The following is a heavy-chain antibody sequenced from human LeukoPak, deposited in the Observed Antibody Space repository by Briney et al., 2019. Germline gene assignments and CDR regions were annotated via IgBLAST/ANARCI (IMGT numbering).Heavy chain of an antibody. J-gene: IGHJ5*02. CDR2: IKEDGSVK. D-gene: IGHD3-16*01. Sequence: PGGSLRLSCVVSGFTFSSNWMSWVRQAPGKGLEWVGNIKEDGSVKYYVDSVKGRFTISRDNAKNSLYLQMNSLRAEGTAVYYCASQSFGRFDPWGQGTRVTVSS. V-gene: IGHV3-7*02. CDR3: ASQSFGRFDP. CDR1: GFTFSSNW.